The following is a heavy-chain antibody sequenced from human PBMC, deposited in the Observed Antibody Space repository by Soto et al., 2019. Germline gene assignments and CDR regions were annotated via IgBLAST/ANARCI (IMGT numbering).Heavy chain of an antibody. D-gene: IGHD5-12*01. V-gene: IGHV1-18*01. J-gene: IGHJ5*02. CDR3: ARHHGPTTSENWFDP. CDR2: ISTYSGDT. Sequence: QVHLVQSGVEVKTPGASVKVSCQASGYTFFTYDISWVRQAPGQGLECMGWISTYSGDTKYAQKFQGRVTMTTDTSTTTAYLELRSLRSDATAVYYSARHHGPTTSENWFDPWGQGTLVTVSS. CDR1: GYTFFTYD.